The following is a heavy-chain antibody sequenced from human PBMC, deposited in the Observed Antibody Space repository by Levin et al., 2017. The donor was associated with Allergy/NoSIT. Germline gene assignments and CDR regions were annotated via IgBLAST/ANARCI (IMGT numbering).Heavy chain of an antibody. CDR2: INHSGST. D-gene: IGHD3-16*02. CDR3: ARGGVGVWGSYLRFDY. CDR1: GGSFSGYY. V-gene: IGHV4-34*01. Sequence: PSETLSLTCAVYGGSFSGYYWSWIRQPPGKGLEWIGEINHSGSTNYNPSLKSRVTISVDTSKNQFSLKLSSVTAADTAVYYCARGGVGVWGSYLRFDYWGQGTLVTVSS. J-gene: IGHJ4*02.